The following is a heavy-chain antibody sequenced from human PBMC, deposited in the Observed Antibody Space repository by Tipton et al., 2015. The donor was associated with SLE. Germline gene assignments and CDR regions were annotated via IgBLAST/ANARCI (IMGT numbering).Heavy chain of an antibody. D-gene: IGHD1-26*01. CDR3: ARGGGSYYDY. V-gene: IGHV4-34*01. CDR1: GFTFSDYY. CDR2: IHHHGGT. J-gene: IGHJ4*02. Sequence: LRLSCAASGFTFSDYYMIWIRQPPGKGLEWIGEIHHHGGTNYNPSLKSRVTMSLDTSKNQFFLKLSFVTAADTAVYYCARGGGSYYDYWGQGTLVTVSS.